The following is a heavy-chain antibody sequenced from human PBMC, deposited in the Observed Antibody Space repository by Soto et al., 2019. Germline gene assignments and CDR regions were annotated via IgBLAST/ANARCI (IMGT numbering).Heavy chain of an antibody. CDR1: GYTFTSYG. CDR3: AREGSRPYYYYGMDV. CDR2: ISAYNGNT. V-gene: IGHV1-18*01. J-gene: IGHJ6*02. D-gene: IGHD1-26*01. Sequence: QVQLVQSGAEVKKPGASVKVSCKASGYTFTSYGFSWVRQAPGQGLEWMGWISAYNGNTNYAQKLQGRVTMTTDTSTITAYMELRSLRSDDTAVYYCAREGSRPYYYYGMDVWGQGTTVTVSS.